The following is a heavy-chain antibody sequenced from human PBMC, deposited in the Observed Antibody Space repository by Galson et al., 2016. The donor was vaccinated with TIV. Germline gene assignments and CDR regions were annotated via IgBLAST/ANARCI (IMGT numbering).Heavy chain of an antibody. Sequence: SLRLSCAASGLIVTSNSMTWVRQAPGKGLEWVALIYDDGSTSYADSVKGRFTISRDNSKNMLYLQMTSLRADDTAVYYCAMDRRHCGNECYLRYYYGMDVWGQGTTVTVSS. J-gene: IGHJ6*02. V-gene: IGHV3-66*02. CDR2: IYDDGST. CDR3: AMDRRHCGNECYLRYYYGMDV. CDR1: GLIVTSNS. D-gene: IGHD2-21*01.